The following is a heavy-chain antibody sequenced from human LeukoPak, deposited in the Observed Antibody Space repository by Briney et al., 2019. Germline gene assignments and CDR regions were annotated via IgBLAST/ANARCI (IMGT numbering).Heavy chain of an antibody. V-gene: IGHV4-34*01. J-gene: IGHJ4*02. CDR3: ASSHGNYDFWSGYYTGYGYFDY. Sequence: SETLSLTCAVYGGSFSGYYWSWIRQPPGKGLEWIGEINHSGSTNYNPSLKSRVTVSVDTPKNQFSLKLSSVTAADTAVYYCASSHGNYDFWSGYYTGYGYFDYWGQGTLVTVSS. CDR2: INHSGST. D-gene: IGHD3-3*01. CDR1: GGSFSGYY.